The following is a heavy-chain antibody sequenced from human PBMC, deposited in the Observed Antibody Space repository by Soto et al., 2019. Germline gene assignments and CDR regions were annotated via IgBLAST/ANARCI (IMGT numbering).Heavy chain of an antibody. D-gene: IGHD2-8*01. V-gene: IGHV3-30*03. J-gene: IGHJ6*02. Sequence: PGGSLRLSCAASGFTFSSYGMHWVRQAPGKGLEWVAVISYDGSNKYYADSVKGRFTISRDNSKNTLYLQMNSLRAEDTAVYYCAIMVYPQYGMDVWGQGTTVTVSS. CDR2: ISYDGSNK. CDR3: AIMVYPQYGMDV. CDR1: GFTFSSYG.